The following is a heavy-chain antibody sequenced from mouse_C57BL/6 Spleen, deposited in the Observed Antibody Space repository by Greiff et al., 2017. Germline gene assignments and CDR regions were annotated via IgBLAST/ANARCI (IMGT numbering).Heavy chain of an antibody. Sequence: EVKLVESGPGLVKPSQSLSLTCSVTGYSITSGYYWNWIRQFPGNKLEWMGYISYDGSNNYNPSLKNRISITRDTSKNPFFLKLTAVTTEDTATYYCASGYYGDYWGQGTTLTVSS. CDR3: ASGYYGDY. CDR1: GYSITSGYY. CDR2: ISYDGSN. V-gene: IGHV3-6*01. J-gene: IGHJ2*01. D-gene: IGHD2-1*01.